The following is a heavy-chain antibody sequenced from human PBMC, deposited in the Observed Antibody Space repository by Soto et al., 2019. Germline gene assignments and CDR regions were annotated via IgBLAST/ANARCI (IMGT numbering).Heavy chain of an antibody. CDR1: GGSISSSSYY. CDR3: ARSPREDYYYYYMDV. CDR2: IYYSGST. J-gene: IGHJ6*03. V-gene: IGHV4-39*01. Sequence: PSETLSLTCTVSGGSISSSSYYWGWIRQPPGKGLEWIGSIYYSGSTYYNPSLKSRVTISVDTSKNQFSLKLSSVTAADTAVYYCARSPREDYYYYYMDVWGKGTTVTVSS.